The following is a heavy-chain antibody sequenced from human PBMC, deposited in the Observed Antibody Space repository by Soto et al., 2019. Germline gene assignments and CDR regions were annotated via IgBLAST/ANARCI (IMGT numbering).Heavy chain of an antibody. CDR2: INHSGST. Sequence: PSETLSLACAVYGGSFSDYYWSWIRQPPGKGLEWIGEINHSGSTNYNPSLKSRVTISVDTSKNQFSLKLSSVTAADTAVYYCARDPSYDSSGVWGQGTLVTVSS. J-gene: IGHJ4*02. D-gene: IGHD3-22*01. CDR3: ARDPSYDSSGV. V-gene: IGHV4-34*01. CDR1: GGSFSDYY.